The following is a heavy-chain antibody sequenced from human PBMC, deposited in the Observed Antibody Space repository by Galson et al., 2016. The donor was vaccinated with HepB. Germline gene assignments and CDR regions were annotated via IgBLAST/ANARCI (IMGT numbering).Heavy chain of an antibody. V-gene: IGHV3-33*01. CDR3: ARDYSRSGPMYSYYDMDV. Sequence: LRLSCAASGFSFSTYGMHWVRPAPGKGLEWVAGIWHDGSIKYYGESVKGRFTISRDNSKNTLVLQMAALRVEDTAVYHCARDYSRSGPMYSYYDMDVWGKGTTVTVSS. D-gene: IGHD6-13*01. CDR1: GFSFSTYG. CDR2: IWHDGSIK. J-gene: IGHJ6*03.